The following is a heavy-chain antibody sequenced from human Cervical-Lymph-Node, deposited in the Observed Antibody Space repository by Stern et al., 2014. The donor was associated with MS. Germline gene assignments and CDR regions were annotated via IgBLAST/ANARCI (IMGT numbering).Heavy chain of an antibody. Sequence: QLVESGGGLVQPGGSLRLSCAASGFTFSSYWMSWVRQAPGKGLEWVANIKQDGSEKYYVDSVKGRFTISRDNAKNSLYLQMNSLRAEDTAVYYCARQLGYNWNDLYYYYGMDVWGQGTTVTVSS. J-gene: IGHJ6*02. CDR3: ARQLGYNWNDLYYYYGMDV. V-gene: IGHV3-7*01. D-gene: IGHD1-20*01. CDR1: GFTFSSYW. CDR2: IKQDGSEK.